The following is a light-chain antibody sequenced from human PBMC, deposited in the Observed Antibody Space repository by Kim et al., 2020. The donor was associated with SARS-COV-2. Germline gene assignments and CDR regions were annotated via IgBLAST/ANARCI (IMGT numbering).Light chain of an antibody. V-gene: IGKV3-15*01. CDR1: QSVSSN. Sequence: SPGERATLACRASQSVSSNLAWYQQKPGQAPRLLIYGASTRATGIPARFSGSGSGTEFTLTISSLQSEDFAVYYCQQYNNWPPLTFGQGTQVDIK. CDR3: QQYNNWPPLT. CDR2: GAS. J-gene: IGKJ1*01.